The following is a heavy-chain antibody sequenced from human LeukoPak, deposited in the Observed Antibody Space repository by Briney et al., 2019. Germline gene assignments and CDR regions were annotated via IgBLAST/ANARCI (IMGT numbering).Heavy chain of an antibody. Sequence: PSETLSLTCTVSGGSISSSSYYWGWIRQPPGKGLEWIGSIYYSGSTYYNPSLKSRVTISVDTSKNQFSLKLSSVTAADTAVYYCARHAIPGGWFDPWGQGTLVTVSS. J-gene: IGHJ5*02. V-gene: IGHV4-39*01. CDR2: IYYSGST. CDR1: GGSISSSSYY. CDR3: ARHAIPGGWFDP. D-gene: IGHD2-2*02.